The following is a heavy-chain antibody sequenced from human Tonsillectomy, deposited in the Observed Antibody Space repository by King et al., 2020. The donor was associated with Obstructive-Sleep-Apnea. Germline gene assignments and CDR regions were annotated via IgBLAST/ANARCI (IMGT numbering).Heavy chain of an antibody. Sequence: VQLVESGAEVKKPGESLKISCKGSGYSFTSYWIAWVRQMPGKGLEWMGIIYPGDSDTRYSPSFQGQVTISADKSISTAYLQWSRLKASDTAMFYCARVGYDSSGYFDYWGQGTLVTVSS. D-gene: IGHD3-22*01. CDR2: IYPGDSDT. CDR1: GYSFTSYW. J-gene: IGHJ4*02. V-gene: IGHV5-51*01. CDR3: ARVGYDSSGYFDY.